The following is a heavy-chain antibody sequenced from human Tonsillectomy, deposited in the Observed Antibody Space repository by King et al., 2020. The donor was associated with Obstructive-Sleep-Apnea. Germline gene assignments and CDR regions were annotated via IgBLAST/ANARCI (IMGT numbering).Heavy chain of an antibody. J-gene: IGHJ4*02. CDR2: IISSIGYT. CDR3: ARDQVDYLWGGYRPPSFDY. Sequence: VQLVESGGGLVKPGGSLRLSCAASGFTFSDYYMSWIRQTPGKGLEGLSYIISSIGYTNYADSVKGRFTISRDNAKKSLYLQMNSLRAEDTAVYYCARDQVDYLWGGYRPPSFDYWGQGTLVTVSS. V-gene: IGHV3-11*06. CDR1: GFTFSDYY. D-gene: IGHD3-16*02.